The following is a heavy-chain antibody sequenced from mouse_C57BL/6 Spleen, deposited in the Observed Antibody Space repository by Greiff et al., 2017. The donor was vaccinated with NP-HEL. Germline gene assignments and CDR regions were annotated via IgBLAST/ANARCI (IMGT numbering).Heavy chain of an antibody. CDR3: ARPSTVGAEGFAY. J-gene: IGHJ3*01. V-gene: IGHV1-59*01. D-gene: IGHD1-1*01. CDR2: IDPSDSYT. CDR1: GYTFTSYW. Sequence: QVQLQQPGAELVRPGTSVKLSCKASGYTFTSYWMHWVKQRPGQGLEWIGVIDPSDSYTNYNQKFKGKATLTVDTSSSTAYRQRSSLTSEDSAVYYCARPSTVGAEGFAYWGQGTLVTVSA.